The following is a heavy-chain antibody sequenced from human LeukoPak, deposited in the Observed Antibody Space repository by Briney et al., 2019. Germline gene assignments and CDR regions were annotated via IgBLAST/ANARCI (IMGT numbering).Heavy chain of an antibody. Sequence: SETLSLTCTVSGGSISSSSYYWGWIRQPPGKGLEWIGSIYYSGSTYYNPSLKSRVTISVDTSKNQFSLKLSSVTAADTAVYYCARVGIAAAGSPNDAFDIWGQGTMVTVSS. CDR3: ARVGIAAAGSPNDAFDI. V-gene: IGHV4-39*07. CDR1: GGSISSSSYY. CDR2: IYYSGST. D-gene: IGHD6-13*01. J-gene: IGHJ3*02.